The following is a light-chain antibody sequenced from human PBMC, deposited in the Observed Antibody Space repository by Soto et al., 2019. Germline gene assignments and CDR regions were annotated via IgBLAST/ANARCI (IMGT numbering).Light chain of an antibody. CDR1: RSNIGAGYD. V-gene: IGLV1-40*01. CDR2: GNS. J-gene: IGLJ2*01. CDR3: QSYDSSPSGVV. Sequence: QSVLTQPPSVSGAPGQRVTIPCTGSRSNIGAGYDVHWYQQLPGTAPKLLIFGNSNRPSGVPDRFSGSKSGTSASLAITGLQAEDEADYYCQSYDSSPSGVVFGGGTKLTVL.